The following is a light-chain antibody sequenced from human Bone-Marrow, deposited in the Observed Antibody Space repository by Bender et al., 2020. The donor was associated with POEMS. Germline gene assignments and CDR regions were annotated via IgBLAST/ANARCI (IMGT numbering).Light chain of an antibody. CDR3: SSYTTITTGV. CDR2: DVS. J-gene: IGLJ3*02. Sequence: QSALTQPASVSGSPGQSITISCTGTGSDVGGYNYVSWYQQHAGKVPKLMIYDVSKRPSGVSNRFSGSKSGNTASLTISGLQAEDEADYYCSSYTTITTGVFGGGTKLTVL. V-gene: IGLV2-14*01. CDR1: GSDVGGYNY.